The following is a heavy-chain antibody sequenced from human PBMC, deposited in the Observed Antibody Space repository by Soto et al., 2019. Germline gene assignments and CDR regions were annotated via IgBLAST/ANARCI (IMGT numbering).Heavy chain of an antibody. CDR2: IKHSGST. V-gene: IGHV4-34*01. CDR1: GGSFSGYY. Sequence: QVQLQQWGAGLLKPSETLSLTCAVYGGSFSGYYWRWIRQPPGKGLELFGEIKHSGSTNYNPSPKSRVTISVYTPKNQFSLKLSSVTAADTAVYYCARGGIFGQGSPQLLHSHYMDVWGKGTTVTVSS. J-gene: IGHJ6*03. D-gene: IGHD2-2*01. CDR3: ARGGIFGQGSPQLLHSHYMDV.